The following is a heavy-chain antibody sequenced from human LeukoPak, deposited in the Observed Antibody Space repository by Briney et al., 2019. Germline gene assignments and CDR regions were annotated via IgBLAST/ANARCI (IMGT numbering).Heavy chain of an antibody. CDR2: IYHSGTT. J-gene: IGHJ4*02. CDR3: ARGDYGDYFGRVFDY. Sequence: PSERLSLTCTVSGYSISSGYYWDWIRQPPGKGLEWIGSIYHSGTTYQNPSLKSRVTISVDTSKNQFSLRLSSVTAADTAVYYCARGDYGDYFGRVFDYWGQGTLVTVSS. D-gene: IGHD4-17*01. V-gene: IGHV4-38-2*02. CDR1: GYSISSGYY.